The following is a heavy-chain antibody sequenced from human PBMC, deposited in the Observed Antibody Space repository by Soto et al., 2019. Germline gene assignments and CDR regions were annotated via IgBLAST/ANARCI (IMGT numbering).Heavy chain of an antibody. V-gene: IGHV1-2*04. D-gene: IGHD7-27*01. CDR1: GYTFTGYY. Sequence: ASVKVSCKASGYTFTGYYMHWVRQAPGQGLEWMGWIHPNSGGTNYAQKLQGWVTMTRDTSISTAYMELSRLRSDDTAVYYCARDHWAYNYYYAMDVWGQGTTVTVSS. J-gene: IGHJ6*02. CDR3: ARDHWAYNYYYAMDV. CDR2: IHPNSGGT.